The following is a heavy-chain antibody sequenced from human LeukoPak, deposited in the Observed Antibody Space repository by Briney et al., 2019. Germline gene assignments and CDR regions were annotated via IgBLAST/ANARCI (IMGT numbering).Heavy chain of an antibody. CDR3: ARFDSSGWYFDY. CDR1: GDSITSGSYY. CDR2: IYYSGST. Sequence: SETLSLTCTVSGDSITSGSYYWSWIRQPAGTGLEWIGYIYYSGSTNYNPSLKSRVTISVDTSKNQFSLKLSSVTAADTAVYYCARFDSSGWYFDYWGQGTLVTVSS. D-gene: IGHD6-19*01. V-gene: IGHV4-61*10. J-gene: IGHJ4*02.